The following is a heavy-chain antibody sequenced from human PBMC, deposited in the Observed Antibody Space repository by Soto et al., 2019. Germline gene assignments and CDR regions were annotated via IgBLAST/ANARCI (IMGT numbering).Heavy chain of an antibody. CDR3: AHSRNLITEDAQVGDFDY. CDR1: GFSLTTGGVG. D-gene: IGHD3-10*01. V-gene: IGHV2-5*02. Sequence: QITLKESGPTLVKPTQTLTLTCDFSGFSLTTGGVGVGWVRQPPGEALEWLALLYWDDDERYNPSLKTRLTITKDPSKNQVVVIMTNTDPVDTATYYCAHSRNLITEDAQVGDFDYWGQGTLVTVSS. CDR2: LYWDDDE. J-gene: IGHJ4*02.